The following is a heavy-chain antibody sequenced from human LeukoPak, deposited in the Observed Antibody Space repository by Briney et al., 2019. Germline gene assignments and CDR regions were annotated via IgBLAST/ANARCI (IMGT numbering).Heavy chain of an antibody. J-gene: IGHJ5*02. CDR3: ARVNRRYSSGWLENWFDP. Sequence: PSETLSLTCTVSGYSISSSYYWGWIRQPPGKGLEWIGSIYYSGSTYYNPSLKSRVTISVDTSKNQFSLKLSSVTAADTAVYYCARVNRRYSSGWLENWFDPWGQGTLVTVSS. D-gene: IGHD6-19*01. CDR2: IYYSGST. V-gene: IGHV4-38-2*02. CDR1: GYSISSSYY.